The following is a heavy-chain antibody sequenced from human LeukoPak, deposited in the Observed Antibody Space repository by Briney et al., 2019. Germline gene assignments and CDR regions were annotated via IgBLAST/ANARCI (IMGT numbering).Heavy chain of an antibody. CDR3: ARVSSSGWYDFNWFDP. J-gene: IGHJ5*02. D-gene: IGHD6-19*01. CDR2: ISSSGSTI. Sequence: GGSLRLSCAASGFTFSDYYMGWIRQAPGKGLEWVSYISSSGSTIYYADSVKGRFTISRDNAKNSLYLQMNSLRAEDTAVYYCARVSSSGWYDFNWFDPWGQGTLVTVSS. V-gene: IGHV3-11*04. CDR1: GFTFSDYY.